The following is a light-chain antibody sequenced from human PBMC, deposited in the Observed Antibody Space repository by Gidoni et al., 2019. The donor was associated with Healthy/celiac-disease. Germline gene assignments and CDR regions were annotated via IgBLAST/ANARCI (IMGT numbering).Light chain of an antibody. V-gene: IGKV3-15*01. CDR1: KIVSNH. CDR2: GAS. CDR3: QQYNNSET. Sequence: IVMPQSPATLSVSPGERATLSCRASKIVSNHLAWYQQQPGQAPRLLIYGASTRATGIPARFSGSGSGKEFTITISSLESEDFAVYYCQQYNNSETFGQGTKVEIK. J-gene: IGKJ1*01.